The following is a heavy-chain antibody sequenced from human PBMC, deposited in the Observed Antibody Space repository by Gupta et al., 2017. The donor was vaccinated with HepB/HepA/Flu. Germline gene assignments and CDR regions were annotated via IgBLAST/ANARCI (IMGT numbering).Heavy chain of an antibody. CDR1: GYRFTDYW. Sequence: EVQLVQSGAEVKKPGASLKISCEGSGYRFTDYWIAWVRQMPGKGLEWMGIIYPGDSDSRYSPSFQGQVTISADKSFSTAYLQWSSLKASDTAIYYCARTHSSGWSDDAFDIWGQGTMVTVSS. CDR3: ARTHSSGWSDDAFDI. CDR2: IYPGDSDS. J-gene: IGHJ3*02. V-gene: IGHV5-51*01. D-gene: IGHD6-19*01.